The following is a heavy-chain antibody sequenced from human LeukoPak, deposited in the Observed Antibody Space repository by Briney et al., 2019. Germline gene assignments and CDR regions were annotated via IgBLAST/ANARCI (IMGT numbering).Heavy chain of an antibody. CDR1: GGSISSGGYY. Sequence: SETLSLTCTVSGGSISSGGYYWSWIRQHPGTGLEWIGYIYYSGSTYYNPSLKSRVTISVDTSKNQFSLKLSSVTAADTAVYYCARVYYYDSSGYYFTVADAFDIWGQGTMVTVSS. D-gene: IGHD3-22*01. V-gene: IGHV4-31*03. J-gene: IGHJ3*02. CDR3: ARVYYYDSSGYYFTVADAFDI. CDR2: IYYSGST.